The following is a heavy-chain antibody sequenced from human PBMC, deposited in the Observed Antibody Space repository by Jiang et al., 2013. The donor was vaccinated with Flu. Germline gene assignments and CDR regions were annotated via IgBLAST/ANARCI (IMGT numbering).Heavy chain of an antibody. V-gene: IGHV7-4-1*02. Sequence: KVSGYIFTNYAMNWVRQAPGQGFEWLGWVDTNTGRPSYAQGFSGRFLFSLDTSVGTAYLEINSLEAEDTAVYYCARMDYGGSAYWGQGTLVTVSS. J-gene: IGHJ4*02. CDR3: ARMDYGGSAY. D-gene: IGHD4-23*01. CDR1: GYIFTNYA. CDR2: VDTNTGRP.